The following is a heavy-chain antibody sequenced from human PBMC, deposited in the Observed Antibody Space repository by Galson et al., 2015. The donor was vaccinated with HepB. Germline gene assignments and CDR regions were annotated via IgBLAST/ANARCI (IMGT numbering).Heavy chain of an antibody. CDR1: GSSLTRYW. CDR2: IYPGDSDT. J-gene: IGHJ4*02. CDR3: ATSGWSPSYFFDY. V-gene: IGHV5-51*01. D-gene: IGHD6-25*01. Sequence: QSRAEVKKPGESLKISCKASGSSLTRYWIGWVRQMPGKGLEWMAIIYPGDSDTRYSPSFQGQVTISADKSISNAYLQWSSLKASEPAMYYCATSGWSPSYFFDYWCQGTLVTVSS.